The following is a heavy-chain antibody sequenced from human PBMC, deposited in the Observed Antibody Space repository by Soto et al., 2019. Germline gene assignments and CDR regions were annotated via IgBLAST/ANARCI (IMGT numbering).Heavy chain of an antibody. D-gene: IGHD3-10*01. CDR3: ARGSWFGELSAGYYYYMDV. J-gene: IGHJ6*03. Sequence: SETLSLTCAVYGGSFSGYYWSWIRQPPGKGLEWIGEINHSGSTNYNPSLKSRVTISVDTSKNQFSLKLSSVTAADTAVYYCARGSWFGELSAGYYYYMDVWGKGTTVTVSS. V-gene: IGHV4-34*01. CDR2: INHSGST. CDR1: GGSFSGYY.